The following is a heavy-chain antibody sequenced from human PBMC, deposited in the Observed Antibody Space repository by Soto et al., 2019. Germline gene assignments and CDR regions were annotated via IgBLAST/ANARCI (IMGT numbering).Heavy chain of an antibody. J-gene: IGHJ6*04. CDR3: ARQRRDILTGYYRSTFFLDV. V-gene: IGHV4-59*08. CDR2: IYYSGST. D-gene: IGHD3-9*01. CDR1: GGSISSYY. Sequence: QVQLQESGPGLVKPSETLSLTCTVSGGSISSYYWSWIRQPPGKGLEWIGYIYYSGSTNYNPSLKSRVTISVDTSKNQLSLKLSSVTAADTAVYYCARQRRDILTGYYRSTFFLDVWGKGTTVTVSS.